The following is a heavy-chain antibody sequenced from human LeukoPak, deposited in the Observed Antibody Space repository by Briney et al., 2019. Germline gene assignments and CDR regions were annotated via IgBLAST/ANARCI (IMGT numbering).Heavy chain of an antibody. CDR3: AREPGYSYGPYYFDY. CDR2: IYPGDSDT. CDR1: GYSFTSYW. D-gene: IGHD5-18*01. V-gene: IGHV5-51*01. Sequence: GESLKISCQGSGYSFTSYWIGWVRQMPGKGLEWMGIIYPGDSDTRYSPSFQGQVTISADKSISTAYLQWSSLKASDTAMYYCAREPGYSYGPYYFDYWGQGTLVTVSS. J-gene: IGHJ4*02.